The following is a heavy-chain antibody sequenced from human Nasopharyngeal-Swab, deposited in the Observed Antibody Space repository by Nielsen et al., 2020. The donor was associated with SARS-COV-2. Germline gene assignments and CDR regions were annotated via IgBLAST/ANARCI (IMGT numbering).Heavy chain of an antibody. CDR2: INPNTGGT. CDR3: ARGGTYYFDY. CDR1: GYTFIDYY. V-gene: IGHV1-2*02. D-gene: IGHD1-26*01. J-gene: IGHJ4*02. Sequence: ASVKVSCKASGYTFIDYYIDWVRQAPGQGLEGMGWINPNTGGTNYAQKCQGRVTMTRDTPISTAYMELSRLRSDDTGVYYRARGGTYYFDYWAQGTLVSVSS.